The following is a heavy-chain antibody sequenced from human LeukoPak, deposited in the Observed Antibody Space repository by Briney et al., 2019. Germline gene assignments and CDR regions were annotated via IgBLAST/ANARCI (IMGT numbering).Heavy chain of an antibody. CDR2: ISWNSGST. J-gene: IGHJ4*02. Sequence: PGRSLRLSCAASGFTFSDYAMQWVRQAPGMGLEWVSGISWNSGSTRYADSVKGRFTISRDNSKSTLYLQTNSLRAEDTAVYYCARDQRYSRSWYVDYWGQGTLVTVSS. CDR3: ARDQRYSRSWYVDY. D-gene: IGHD6-13*01. CDR1: GFTFSDYA. V-gene: IGHV3-9*01.